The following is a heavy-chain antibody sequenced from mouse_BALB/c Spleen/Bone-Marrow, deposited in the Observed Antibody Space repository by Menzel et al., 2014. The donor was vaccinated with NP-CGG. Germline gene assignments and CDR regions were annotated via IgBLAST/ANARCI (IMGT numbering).Heavy chain of an antibody. CDR3: ARTTAWYFDV. CDR2: IYPGDGST. CDR1: GYTFTSYY. V-gene: IGHV1S56*01. J-gene: IGHJ1*01. Sequence: VQLQQSGPELVKPGASVKMSCKASGYTFTSYYIHWVKQRPGQGLEWIGWIYPGDGSTKYNEKFKGQTTLTADKSSSTAYMLLSSLTSEDSAIYFCARTTAWYFDVWGAGTTVTVSS. D-gene: IGHD1-2*01.